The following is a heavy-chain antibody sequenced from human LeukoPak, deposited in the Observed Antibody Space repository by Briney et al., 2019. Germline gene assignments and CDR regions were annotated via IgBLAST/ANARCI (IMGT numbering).Heavy chain of an antibody. V-gene: IGHV4-39*02. CDR2: INYSRST. Sequence: SETLSLTCTVSGGSISNTFYYWGWIRQPPGKGLEWIGSINYSRSTYYNPSLKSRVTISIDTSKNHFPLNLSSVTAADTAVYYCARRRFVRGPDVVNPFDYWGQGTLVTVSS. D-gene: IGHD2-8*01. CDR1: GGSISNTFYY. J-gene: IGHJ4*02. CDR3: ARRRFVRGPDVVNPFDY.